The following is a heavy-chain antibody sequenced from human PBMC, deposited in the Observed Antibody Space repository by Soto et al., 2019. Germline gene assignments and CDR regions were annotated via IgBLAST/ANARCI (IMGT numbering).Heavy chain of an antibody. V-gene: IGHV1-18*01. D-gene: IGHD3-10*01. J-gene: IGHJ6*02. CDR2: ISAYNGNT. Sequence: QVQLVQSGAEVKKPGASVKVSCKASGYTFTSYGISWVRQAPGQGLEWMGWISAYNGNTNYAQKLQGRVTMTTDTSTRTAYMELRSMRSDDTAVYYCAREGRITMVRGVIIDHYYYGMDVWGQGTTVTVSS. CDR1: GYTFTSYG. CDR3: AREGRITMVRGVIIDHYYYGMDV.